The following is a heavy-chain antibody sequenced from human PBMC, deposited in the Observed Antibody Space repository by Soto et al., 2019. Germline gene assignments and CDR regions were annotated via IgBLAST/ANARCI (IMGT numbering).Heavy chain of an antibody. CDR3: ARESDRGYYDTSGHYRIGVFDM. J-gene: IGHJ3*02. V-gene: IGHV1-46*01. Sequence: QVQLVQSGAEVKKPGASVKVSCKASGYTFTRHYIHWVRQAPGQGLEWIGIINPSGGRTTYAQKFQGTVTVTRDTSTSTVHMEVSGLRSEDTAVYFCARESDRGYYDTSGHYRIGVFDMWGQGTMVTVST. D-gene: IGHD3-22*01. CDR2: INPSGGRT. CDR1: GYTFTRHY.